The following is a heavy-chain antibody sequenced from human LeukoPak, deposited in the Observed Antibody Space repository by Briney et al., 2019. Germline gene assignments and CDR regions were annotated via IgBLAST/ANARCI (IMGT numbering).Heavy chain of an antibody. CDR1: GFTFSNYA. J-gene: IGHJ4*02. CDR3: ARDPPLAPFDY. D-gene: IGHD6-13*01. Sequence: GGSLTLSCAASGFTFSNYAMSWVRQAPGKGLEWVSVIYSGGSTYYADSVKGRFTISRDNSKNTLYLQMNSLRAEDTAVYYCARDPPLAPFDYWGQGTLVTVSS. CDR2: IYSGGST. V-gene: IGHV3-53*01.